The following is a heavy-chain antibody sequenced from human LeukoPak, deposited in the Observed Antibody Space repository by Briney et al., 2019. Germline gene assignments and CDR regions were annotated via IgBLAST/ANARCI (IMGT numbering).Heavy chain of an antibody. CDR1: GDSVSSKNGA. CDR3: ARDFGTTGWHTFDY. V-gene: IGHV6-1*01. Sequence: SQTLSLTCVVSGDSVSSKNGAWNWIRHHRSKWYNDYAESMEGRMTISQDTSKNQYSLHLNSVTPDDTAVYYCARDFGTTGWHTFDYWGQGTLVTVSS. D-gene: IGHD6-19*01. J-gene: IGHJ4*02. CDR2: RSKWYN.